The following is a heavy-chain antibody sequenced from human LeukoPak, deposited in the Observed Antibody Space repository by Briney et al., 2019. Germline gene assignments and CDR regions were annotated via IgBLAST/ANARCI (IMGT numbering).Heavy chain of an antibody. V-gene: IGHV4-30-4*01. CDR1: GGSISSGDYY. CDR3: ASGYCSGGSCYSEFPFDY. Sequence: SQTLSLTCTVAGGSISSGDYYWSWIRQPPGKGLEWIGYIYYSGSTYYSPSLKSRVTISVDTSKNQFSLKLSSVTAADTAVYYCASGYCSGGSCYSEFPFDYWGQGTLVTVSS. J-gene: IGHJ4*02. D-gene: IGHD2-15*01. CDR2: IYYSGST.